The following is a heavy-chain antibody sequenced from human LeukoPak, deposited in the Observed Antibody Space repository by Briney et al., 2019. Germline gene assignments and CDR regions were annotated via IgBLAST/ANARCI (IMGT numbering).Heavy chain of an antibody. CDR2: ITTGDGNT. J-gene: IGHJ4*02. CDR3: AKDGGLWVSAHWGDS. Sequence: GGSLRLSCAASGFTFSSYWMSWVRQAPGKGLKWVSTITTGDGNTYYADSVKGRFTVSRDDSKNTLYLQMNSLRAEDTAVYYCAKDGGLWVSAHWGDSWGRGTLVTVSS. D-gene: IGHD7-27*01. CDR1: GFTFSSYW. V-gene: IGHV3-23*01.